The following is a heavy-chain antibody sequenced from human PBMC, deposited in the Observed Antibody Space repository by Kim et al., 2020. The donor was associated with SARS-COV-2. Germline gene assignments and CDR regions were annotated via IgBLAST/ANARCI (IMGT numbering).Heavy chain of an antibody. CDR3: AKDRPLRSLWFGELTSQNNWFEP. V-gene: IGHV3-23*01. D-gene: IGHD3-10*01. J-gene: IGHJ5*02. CDR1: GFTFSSYA. Sequence: GGSLRLSCAASGFTFSSYAMSWVRQAPGKGLEWVSAISGSGGSTYYADSVKGRFTISRDNSKNTLYLQMNSLRAEDTAVYYCAKDRPLRSLWFGELTSQNNWFEPWGQGNLVTVSS. CDR2: ISGSGGST.